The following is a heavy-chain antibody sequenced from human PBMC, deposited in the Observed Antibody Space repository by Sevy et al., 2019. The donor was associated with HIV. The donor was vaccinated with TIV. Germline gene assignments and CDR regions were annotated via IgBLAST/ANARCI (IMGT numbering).Heavy chain of an antibody. CDR1: GFTFSSYW. V-gene: IGHV3-7*01. CDR2: IKQDGGEK. CDR3: ARESCSSTSCYIGWPYYFDY. D-gene: IGHD2-2*02. J-gene: IGHJ4*02. Sequence: GGSLRLSCAASGFTFSSYWMSWVRQAPGKGLGWVANIKQDGGEKYYVDSVKARFTISRENAKNSLYLQMNSLRAEETAGYYCARESCSSTSCYIGWPYYFDYWGQGTLVTVSS.